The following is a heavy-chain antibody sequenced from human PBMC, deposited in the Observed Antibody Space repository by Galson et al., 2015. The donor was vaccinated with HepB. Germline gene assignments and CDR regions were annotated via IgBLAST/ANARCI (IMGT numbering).Heavy chain of an antibody. CDR3: ARVGDANWYFAL. D-gene: IGHD3-16*01. J-gene: IGHJ2*01. CDR1: GFTFSSYA. V-gene: IGHV3-30-3*01. Sequence: SLRLSCAASGFTFSSYAMHWVRQAPGKGLEWVAVISYDGSNKYYADSVKGRFTISRDNSKNTLYLQMNSLRAEDTAVYYCARVGDANWYFALWGRGTLVTVSS. CDR2: ISYDGSNK.